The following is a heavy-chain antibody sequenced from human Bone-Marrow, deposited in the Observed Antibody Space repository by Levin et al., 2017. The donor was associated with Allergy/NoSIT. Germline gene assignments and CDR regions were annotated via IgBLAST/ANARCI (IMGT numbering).Heavy chain of an antibody. CDR2: INTLTGDP. Sequence: ASVKVSCKASGYTFNSHAIHWVRQAPGRGLEWMGWINTLTGDPTYAQGFTGRFVFTLDTSVSTTYLQISSLKAEDIAVYYCARDLAWTYDYWGQGTLVTVSS. V-gene: IGHV7-4-1*02. CDR3: ARDLAWTYDY. D-gene: IGHD1-7*01. CDR1: GYTFNSHA. J-gene: IGHJ4*02.